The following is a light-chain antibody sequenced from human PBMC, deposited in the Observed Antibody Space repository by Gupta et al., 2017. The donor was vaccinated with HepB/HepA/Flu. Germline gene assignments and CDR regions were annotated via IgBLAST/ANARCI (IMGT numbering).Light chain of an antibody. CDR1: QSVSSSY. J-gene: IGKJ1*01. CDR3: QQNGSSPPWT. CDR2: GAS. Sequence: EIVLTQSPGTLSLSPGERATLSCRASQSVSSSYLAWYQQKPGQAPRLLIYGASRRTDFTLTISRREQEDSAVYYCQQNGSSPPWTFGXGTKVEIK. V-gene: IGKV3-20*01.